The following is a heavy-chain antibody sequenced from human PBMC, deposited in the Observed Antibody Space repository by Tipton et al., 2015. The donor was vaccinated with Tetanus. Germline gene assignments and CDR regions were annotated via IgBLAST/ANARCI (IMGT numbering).Heavy chain of an antibody. CDR2: ISGSASST. CDR3: ARAPYRNQNQVWYFDY. V-gene: IGHV3-23*04. CDR1: GFTLVGYT. J-gene: IGHJ4*02. D-gene: IGHD1-14*01. Sequence: QLVQSGGGLVKPGGSLRLSCAASGFTLVGYTMHWVRQAPGKGLEWVSTISGSASSTYYADSVKGRFTISRDNSKNTLFLQMHSPRAKDTAVYYCARAPYRNQNQVWYFDYWGQGTLVTVSS.